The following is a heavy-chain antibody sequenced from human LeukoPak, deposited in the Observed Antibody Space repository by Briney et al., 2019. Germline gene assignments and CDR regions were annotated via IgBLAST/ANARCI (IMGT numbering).Heavy chain of an antibody. CDR3: ARDHPAYCGGDCLYYFDY. CDR1: GYTFTSYG. D-gene: IGHD2-21*02. CDR2: ISAYNGNT. J-gene: IGHJ4*02. V-gene: IGHV1-18*01. Sequence: GASVKVSRKASGYTFTSYGISWVRQAPGQGLEWMGWISAYNGNTNYAQKLQGRVTMTTDTSTSTAYMELRSLRSDDTAVYYCARDHPAYCGGDCLYYFDYWGQGTLVTVSS.